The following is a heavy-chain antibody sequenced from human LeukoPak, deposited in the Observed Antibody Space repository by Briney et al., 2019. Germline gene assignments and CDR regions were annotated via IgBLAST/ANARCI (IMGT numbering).Heavy chain of an antibody. J-gene: IGHJ4*02. D-gene: IGHD2-8*01. CDR2: MNPNSGNT. V-gene: IGHV1-8*01. Sequence: ASVKVSCKASGYTFTSYDINWVRQATGQGLEWMGWMNPNSGNTGYAQKFQGRVTMTRNTSISTAYMELSSLRSEDTAVYYCARGGGYCTNGVCYAKYYFDYWGQGTLVTVSS. CDR3: ARGGGYCTNGVCYAKYYFDY. CDR1: GYTFTSYD.